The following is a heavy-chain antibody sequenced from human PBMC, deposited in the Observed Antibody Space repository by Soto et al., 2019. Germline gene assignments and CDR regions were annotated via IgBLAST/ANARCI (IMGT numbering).Heavy chain of an antibody. Sequence: PGESLKISCKGSGYSFTSYWIGWVRQMPGKGLEWMGIIYPGDSDTRYSPSFQGQVTISRDNAKNSLYLQMNSLRAEDTAVYYCARPRIPDIVVVPANNPPWFDPWGQGTLVTVSS. V-gene: IGHV5-51*01. J-gene: IGHJ5*02. D-gene: IGHD2-2*01. CDR2: IYPGDSDT. CDR3: ARPRIPDIVVVPANNPPWFDP. CDR1: GYSFTSYW.